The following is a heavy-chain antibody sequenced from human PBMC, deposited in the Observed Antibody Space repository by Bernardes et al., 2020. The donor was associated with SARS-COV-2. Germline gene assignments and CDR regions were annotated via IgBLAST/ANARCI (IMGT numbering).Heavy chain of an antibody. Sequence: SETLSLTCTVSGGSISSGSYYWSWIRQPAGKGLEWIGRIYTSGSTNYNPSLKSRVTISVDTSKNQFSLKLSSVTAADTAVYYCASFEGAQQLDYWGQGTLVTVSS. CDR3: ASFEGAQQLDY. J-gene: IGHJ4*02. CDR1: GGSISSGSYY. D-gene: IGHD6-13*01. CDR2: IYTSGST. V-gene: IGHV4-61*02.